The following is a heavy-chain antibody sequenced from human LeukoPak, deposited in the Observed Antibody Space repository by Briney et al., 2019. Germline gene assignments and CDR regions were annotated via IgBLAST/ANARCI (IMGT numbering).Heavy chain of an antibody. D-gene: IGHD2-15*01. CDR3: ALTVVAATETFDY. V-gene: IGHV4-61*02. J-gene: IGHJ4*02. CDR2: IYTSGST. Sequence: SETLSLTCTVSGGSISSGGYYWSWIRQPAGKGLEWIGRIYTSGSTNYNPSLKSRVTISVHTSKNQFSLKLSSVTAADTAVYYCALTVVAATETFDYWGQGTLVTVSS. CDR1: GGSISSGGYY.